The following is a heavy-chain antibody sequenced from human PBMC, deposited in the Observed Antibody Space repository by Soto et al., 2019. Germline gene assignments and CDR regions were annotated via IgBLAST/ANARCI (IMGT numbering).Heavy chain of an antibody. D-gene: IGHD4-17*01. CDR3: ARDLGLDYDDFFAY. CDR1: GFTFSSYG. J-gene: IGHJ4*02. V-gene: IGHV3-23*01. CDR2: IRGDGGQT. Sequence: GGSLRLSCTASGFTFSSYGMGWVRQAPGKGLQWVSTIRGDGGQTHYTDSVKGRFSISRDNSKSTVYLQMDSLRAEDTAMYFCARDLGLDYDDFFAYWGQGTQVTVSS.